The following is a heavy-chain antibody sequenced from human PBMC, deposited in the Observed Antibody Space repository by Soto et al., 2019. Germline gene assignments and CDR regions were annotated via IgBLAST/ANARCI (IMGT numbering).Heavy chain of an antibody. CDR3: AVLTRDTAADY. CDR1: GFTFSSYA. D-gene: IGHD5-18*01. J-gene: IGHJ4*02. V-gene: IGHV3-23*01. Sequence: EVQLLESGGGLVQPGGSLRLSCAASGFTFSSYAMSWVRQAPGKGLEWVSAISGSGGSTYYADSVKGRFTISRDKSKNTLWLQMHSLRAEDTAGYYCAVLTRDTAADYWGQGTLVTVSS. CDR2: ISGSGGST.